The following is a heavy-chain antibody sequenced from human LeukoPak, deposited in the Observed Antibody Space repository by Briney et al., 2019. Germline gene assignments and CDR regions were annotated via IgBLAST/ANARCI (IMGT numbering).Heavy chain of an antibody. Sequence: GGSLRLSCAASGFTFSNYSMNWVRQAPGKGLEWVSAISGSGGSTYYADSVKGRFTISRDNSKNTLYLQMNSLRAEDTAVYYCTTDGVGVEGATYDNWGQGTLVSVSS. D-gene: IGHD1-26*01. CDR3: TTDGVGVEGATYDN. CDR1: GFTFSNYS. CDR2: ISGSGGST. J-gene: IGHJ4*02. V-gene: IGHV3-23*01.